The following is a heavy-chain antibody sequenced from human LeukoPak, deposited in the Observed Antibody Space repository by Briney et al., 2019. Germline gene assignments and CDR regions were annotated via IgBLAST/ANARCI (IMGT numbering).Heavy chain of an antibody. J-gene: IGHJ4*02. CDR1: GFTFSDYY. V-gene: IGHV3-11*01. D-gene: IGHD3-16*01. Sequence: GGSLRLSCAASGFTFSDYYMSWIRQAPGKGLEWVSYISSSGSTIYYADSVKGRFTISRDNAKNSLYLQMSSLRAEDTAVYYCARDYYDYVWGSFSPVGYWGQGTLVTVSS. CDR2: ISSSGSTI. CDR3: ARDYYDYVWGSFSPVGY.